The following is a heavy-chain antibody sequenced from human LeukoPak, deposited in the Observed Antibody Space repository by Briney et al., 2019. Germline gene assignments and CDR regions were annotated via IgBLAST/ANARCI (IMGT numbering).Heavy chain of an antibody. Sequence: PGGSLRLSCAASGFTFRSYGMHWVRQAPGKGLEWVAFIRYDGNNKYYADSVKGRFTIFRDNSRNTLYLQMNSLRAEDTVVYYCATERITMIVVVTKGYFDYWGQGTLVTVSS. CDR2: IRYDGNNK. D-gene: IGHD3-22*01. V-gene: IGHV3-30*02. CDR1: GFTFRSYG. CDR3: ATERITMIVVVTKGYFDY. J-gene: IGHJ4*02.